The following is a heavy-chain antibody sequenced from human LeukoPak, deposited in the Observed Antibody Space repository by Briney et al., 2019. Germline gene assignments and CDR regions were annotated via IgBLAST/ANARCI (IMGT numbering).Heavy chain of an antibody. Sequence: PGGSLRLSCAASGFTVITNDMTWVRQAPGKGLEWVSVLYSEGNKKYPDLVQGRFTISRDNSKNTPYLEMNSLSPDDTAVYYCARGVEPLAANTLAYWGQGTMVTVSS. V-gene: IGHV3-53*01. CDR1: GFTVITND. J-gene: IGHJ4*02. CDR2: LYSEGNK. D-gene: IGHD1-14*01. CDR3: ARGVEPLAANTLAY.